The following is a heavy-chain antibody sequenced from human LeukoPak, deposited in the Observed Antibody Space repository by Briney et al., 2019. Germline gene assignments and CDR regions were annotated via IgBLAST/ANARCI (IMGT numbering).Heavy chain of an antibody. D-gene: IGHD3-22*01. CDR3: ARQDSTAYYDSTGLPYDAFDI. CDR1: GYSFTSYW. CDR2: IYPGDSDT. Sequence: GESLQISSQGSGYSFTSYWIGWVRPMTGKGLAWMGIIYPGDSDTRYSPSFQGQVTISADKSISTAYLQWSSLKASDTAMYYCARQDSTAYYDSTGLPYDAFDIWGQGTMVTVSS. J-gene: IGHJ3*02. V-gene: IGHV5-51*01.